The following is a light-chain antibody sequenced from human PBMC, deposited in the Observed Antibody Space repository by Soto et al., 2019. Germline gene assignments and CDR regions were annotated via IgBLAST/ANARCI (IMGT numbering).Light chain of an antibody. CDR1: QSISTY. CDR2: AAS. J-gene: IGKJ1*01. V-gene: IGKV1-39*01. Sequence: DIQMTQSPSSLSASVGDRVTITCRASQSISTYLNWYQQKPGKAPRLLIYAASSLQSGVPSRFSGSGSGTQFTLTITSLQPEDFTTYYCQQSHSTSLTFGPGTKVEMK. CDR3: QQSHSTSLT.